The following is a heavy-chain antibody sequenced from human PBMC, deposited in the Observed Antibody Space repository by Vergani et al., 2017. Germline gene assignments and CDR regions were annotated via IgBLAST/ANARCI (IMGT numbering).Heavy chain of an antibody. D-gene: IGHD3-3*01. CDR1: GYTFTSYA. V-gene: IGHV1-3*01. J-gene: IGHJ4*02. CDR2: INAGNGNT. Sequence: QVQLVQSGAEVKKPGASVKVSCKASGYTFTSYAMHWVRQAPGQRLEWMGWINAGNGNTKYSQKFQGRVTITRDTSASTAYMELSSLGSEDTAVYYCARNGWYDFWSGYYHYYCDYWGQGTLVTVSS. CDR3: ARNGWYDFWSGYYHYYCDY.